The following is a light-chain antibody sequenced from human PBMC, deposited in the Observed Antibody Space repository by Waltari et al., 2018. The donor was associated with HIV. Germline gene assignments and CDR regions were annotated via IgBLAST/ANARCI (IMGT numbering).Light chain of an antibody. CDR3: QSYDSSLSGSWV. V-gene: IGLV1-40*01. J-gene: IGLJ3*02. Sequence: QSVLTQPPSVFGAPGQRVTISCTASSSNIGAGSDVHWYQQLPGTAPKLLIYGISMRPSGVPDRFSGSKSGTSASLAITGLQAEDEADYYCQSYDSSLSGSWVFGGGTKLTVL. CDR1: SSNIGAGSD. CDR2: GIS.